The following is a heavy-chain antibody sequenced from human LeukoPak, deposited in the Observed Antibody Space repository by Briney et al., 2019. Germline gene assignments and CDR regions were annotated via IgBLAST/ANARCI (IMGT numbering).Heavy chain of an antibody. CDR1: GFTFSSYE. V-gene: IGHV3-48*03. CDR2: ISSSGSTI. D-gene: IGHD6-19*01. CDR3: ASPGIAVAGNDY. J-gene: IGHJ4*02. Sequence: QPGGSLRLSCAASGFTFSSYEMNWVRQAPGKGLEWVSYISSSGSTIYYADCVKGRFTISRDNAKNSLYLQMNSLRAEDTAVYYCASPGIAVAGNDYWGQGTLVTVSS.